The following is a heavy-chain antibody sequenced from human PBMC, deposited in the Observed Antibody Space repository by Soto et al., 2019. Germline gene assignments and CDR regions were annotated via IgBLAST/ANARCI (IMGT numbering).Heavy chain of an antibody. V-gene: IGHV1-46*01. Sequence: ASVKVSCKASGYTFTSYYMHWVRQAPGQGLEWTGIINPSGGSTSYAQKFQGRVTMTRDTSTSTVYMQLNGLRAEDTAVYYCAKALNTYYEDRGGYYWLQGFDSWGQGALVTVSS. CDR3: AKALNTYYEDRGGYYWLQGFDS. J-gene: IGHJ4*02. D-gene: IGHD3-22*01. CDR1: GYTFTSYY. CDR2: INPSGGST.